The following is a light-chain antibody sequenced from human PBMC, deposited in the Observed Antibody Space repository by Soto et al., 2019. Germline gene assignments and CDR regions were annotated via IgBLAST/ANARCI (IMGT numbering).Light chain of an antibody. Sequence: DIVMPQSPDSLAVSLGERATINCKSSQSVLYSSNNKNYLAWYQQKPGQPPKLLIYWASTRESGVPDRFSGSGSGTDFTLTISSLEPEDFAVYYCQQRSNWPITFGQGTRLEIK. CDR1: QSVLYSSNNKNY. CDR2: WAS. V-gene: IGKV4-1*01. J-gene: IGKJ5*01. CDR3: QQRSNWPIT.